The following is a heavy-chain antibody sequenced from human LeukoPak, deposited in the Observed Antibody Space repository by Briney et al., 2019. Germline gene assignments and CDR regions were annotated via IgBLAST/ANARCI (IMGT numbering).Heavy chain of an antibody. Sequence: GGSLRLSCAASGFTFSTYWMSWVRQAPGKGLEYVANINQGGSEKYYVDSVNGRFTVSRDNAKNSLYLQMNSLRAEDTAVYYCARDPRSGSYFDYWGQGTLVTVFS. CDR1: GFTFSTYW. V-gene: IGHV3-7*01. CDR3: ARDPRSGSYFDY. CDR2: INQGGSEK. J-gene: IGHJ4*02. D-gene: IGHD1-26*01.